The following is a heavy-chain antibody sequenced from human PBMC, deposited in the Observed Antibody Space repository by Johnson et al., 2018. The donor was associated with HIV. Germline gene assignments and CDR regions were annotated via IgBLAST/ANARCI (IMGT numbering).Heavy chain of an antibody. V-gene: IGHV3-30*02. D-gene: IGHD5-12*01. CDR2: IRSDGSNK. Sequence: QVQLVESGGGVVQPGGSLRLSCAASGFTFSSYGMHWVRQAPGKGLEWMAFIRSDGSNKYHADSVKGRFTISRDNSKNTVYLQMNSLRVEDTSVYYCAKERQPPGSDYDYSTPWWAFDIWGQGTMVTVSS. CDR1: GFTFSSYG. J-gene: IGHJ3*02. CDR3: AKERQPPGSDYDYSTPWWAFDI.